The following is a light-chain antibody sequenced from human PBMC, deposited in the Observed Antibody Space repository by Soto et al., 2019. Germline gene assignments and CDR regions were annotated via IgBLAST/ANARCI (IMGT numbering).Light chain of an antibody. Sequence: EIVLTQSPGTLSLSPGERATLSCRASQSVSSSYLAWYQQKPGQAPRLLIYGASTRATDIPDRFSGSGSGTDFTLTISRLEPEDFAVYYCQQYGSSPFTFGPGTMVDI. CDR2: GAS. CDR3: QQYGSSPFT. V-gene: IGKV3-20*01. J-gene: IGKJ3*01. CDR1: QSVSSSY.